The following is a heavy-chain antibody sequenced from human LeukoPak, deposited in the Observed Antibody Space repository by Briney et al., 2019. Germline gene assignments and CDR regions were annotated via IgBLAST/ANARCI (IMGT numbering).Heavy chain of an antibody. CDR3: ARDGEGGSCHV. CDR2: INPNSGVT. Sequence: ASVKVSCKASGYRFTGYYMHWVRQAPGQGLEWMGWINPNSGVTKFAQKFQGRVIMTRDTSTSTAYMELTRLTSDDTAVYYCARDGEGGSCHVWGQGTRVTVSS. J-gene: IGHJ4*02. CDR1: GYRFTGYY. V-gene: IGHV1-2*02. D-gene: IGHD2-15*01.